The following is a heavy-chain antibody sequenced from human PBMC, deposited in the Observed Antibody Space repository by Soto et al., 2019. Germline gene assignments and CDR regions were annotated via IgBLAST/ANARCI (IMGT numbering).Heavy chain of an antibody. Sequence: SETLSLTCTVTGASFSRGGYYWSWIRQHPGKGLEWIGFIYHSGSTSYNPSLQSRVFISLDMSENQFSLKLTSVTAADTAVYYCVREGALGNFEYWGQGRPVTVSS. CDR3: VREGALGNFEY. J-gene: IGHJ4*02. CDR1: GASFSRGGYY. D-gene: IGHD1-26*01. CDR2: IYHSGST. V-gene: IGHV4-31*03.